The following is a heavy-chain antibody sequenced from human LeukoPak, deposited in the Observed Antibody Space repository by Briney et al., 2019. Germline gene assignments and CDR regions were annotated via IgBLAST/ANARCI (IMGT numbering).Heavy chain of an antibody. J-gene: IGHJ2*01. D-gene: IGHD2-2*02. Sequence: GGSLRLSCAASGFTFSSYGMHWVRQAPGKGLEWVAFIRYDGCNKCYADSVKGRFTISRDNSKNTLYLQMNSLRAEDTAVYYCAKGPYCSSTSCYKANWYFDLWGRGTLVTVSS. CDR3: AKGPYCSSTSCYKANWYFDL. CDR2: IRYDGCNK. V-gene: IGHV3-30*02. CDR1: GFTFSSYG.